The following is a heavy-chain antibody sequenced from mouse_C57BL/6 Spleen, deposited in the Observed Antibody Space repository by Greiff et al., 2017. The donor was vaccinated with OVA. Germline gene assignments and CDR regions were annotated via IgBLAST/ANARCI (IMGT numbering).Heavy chain of an antibody. J-gene: IGHJ4*01. CDR3: ARSGDYDDYYYAMDY. D-gene: IGHD2-4*01. CDR1: GYAFSSSW. V-gene: IGHV1-82*01. CDR2: IYPGDGDT. Sequence: VQVVESGPELVKPGASVKISCKASGYAFSSSWMNWVKQRPGKGLEWIGRIYPGDGDTNYNGKFKGKATLTADKSSSTAYMQLSSLTSEDSAVYFCARSGDYDDYYYAMDYWGQGTSVTVSS.